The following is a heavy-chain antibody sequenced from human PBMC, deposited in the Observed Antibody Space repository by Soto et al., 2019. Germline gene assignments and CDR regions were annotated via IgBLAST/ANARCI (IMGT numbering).Heavy chain of an antibody. CDR3: VKDRHPDGFWPVDH. CDR1: GFIFSTYA. J-gene: IGHJ4*02. CDR2: LFGNGGGI. Sequence: VQLLESGGGLVQPGGSLRLSCVGSGFIFSTYAMSWVRQAPGRGLEWVAGLFGNGGGIEYADLVKCRFTISRDNSKNTLYLQLNSLRAEDTATYYCVKDRHPDGFWPVDHWGQGTLITVSS. D-gene: IGHD3-3*01. V-gene: IGHV3-23*01.